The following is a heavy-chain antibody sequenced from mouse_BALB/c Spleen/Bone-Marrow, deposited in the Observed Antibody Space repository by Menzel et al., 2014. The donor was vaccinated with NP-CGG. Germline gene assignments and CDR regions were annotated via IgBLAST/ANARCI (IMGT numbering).Heavy chain of an antibody. CDR3: ARSGITTGSYWYFDI. V-gene: IGHV5-17*02. D-gene: IGHD1-1*01. CDR2: ISRGSSTI. J-gene: IGHJ1*01. Sequence: EVKLVESGGGLVQPGGSRKLSCAASGFTFSGFGMHWARQAPEKGLEWVAYISRGSSTIYYADTVKGRFTISRDNPKNTLFLQMTSLRSEDTAMYYCARSGITTGSYWYFDIWGAGTTVTVSS. CDR1: GFTFSGFG.